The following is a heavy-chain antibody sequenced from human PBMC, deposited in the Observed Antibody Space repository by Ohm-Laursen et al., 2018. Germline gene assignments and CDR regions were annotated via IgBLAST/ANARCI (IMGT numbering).Heavy chain of an antibody. Sequence: SLRLSCTATGFTFSGSAMHWVRQAPGKGLEWVAVISYDGSNKYYADSVKGRFTISRDNSKNTLYLQMNSLRAEDTAVYYCAKGTTDVDYWGQGTLVTVSS. CDR3: AKGTTDVDY. V-gene: IGHV3-30*04. D-gene: IGHD1-1*01. J-gene: IGHJ4*02. CDR2: ISYDGSNK. CDR1: GFTFSGSA.